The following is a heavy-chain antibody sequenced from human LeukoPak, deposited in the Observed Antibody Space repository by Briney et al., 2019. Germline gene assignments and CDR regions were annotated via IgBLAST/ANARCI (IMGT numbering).Heavy chain of an antibody. CDR3: ARDYSGGFFDY. V-gene: IGHV4-39*07. Sequence: PSETLSLTCTVSGGSISSSSYYWGWIRQPPGKGLEWIGSIYYSGSTYYNPSLKSRVTISVDTSKNQFSLKLSSVTAADTAVYYCARDYSGGFFDYWGQGTLVTVSS. D-gene: IGHD1-26*01. CDR1: GGSISSSSYY. J-gene: IGHJ4*02. CDR2: IYYSGST.